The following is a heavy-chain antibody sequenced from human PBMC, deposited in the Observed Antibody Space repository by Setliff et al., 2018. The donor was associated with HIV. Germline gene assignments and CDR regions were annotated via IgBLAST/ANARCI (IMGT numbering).Heavy chain of an antibody. V-gene: IGHV4-34*01. CDR2: INHSGRT. Sequence: SETLSLTCAVYGGSFSGFYWTWIRQPPGKGLEWIGDINHSGRTNYTPSLKSRVTISVDTSKNQFSLKLTSMTAADTAVYYCALRRYSSWARFDPWGQGTLVTVSS. D-gene: IGHD2-21*01. CDR3: ALRRYSSWARFDP. CDR1: GGSFSGFY. J-gene: IGHJ5*02.